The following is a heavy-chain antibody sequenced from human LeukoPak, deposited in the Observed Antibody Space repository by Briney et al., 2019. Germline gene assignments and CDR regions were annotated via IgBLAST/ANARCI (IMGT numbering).Heavy chain of an antibody. J-gene: IGHJ4*02. CDR1: GFTFSNYP. V-gene: IGHV3-11*06. Sequence: GGSLRLSCAASGFTFSNYPMMWIRQAPGKGLEWVSYISSSSSYTNYADSVKGRFTISRDNAKNSLYLQMNSLRAEDTAVYYCARGSRVWFGELLFDYWGQGTLVTVSS. D-gene: IGHD3-10*01. CDR3: ARGSRVWFGELLFDY. CDR2: ISSSSSYT.